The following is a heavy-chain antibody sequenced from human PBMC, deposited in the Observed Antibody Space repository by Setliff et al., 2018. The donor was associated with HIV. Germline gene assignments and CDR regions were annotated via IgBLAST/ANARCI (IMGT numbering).Heavy chain of an antibody. J-gene: IGHJ5*02. CDR1: GFNFRDSW. D-gene: IGHD3-3*01. V-gene: IGHV3-20*04. Sequence: PGGSLRLSCSTSGFNFRDSWMSWVRQSPGKGLEWVSGINWNGAKTAYADSVKGRFTISRDNARKSLYLQMNSLRAENTALYYCARDLTFWSDYYTPADNWFAPWGQGTLVTVSS. CDR2: INWNGAKT. CDR3: ARDLTFWSDYYTPADNWFAP.